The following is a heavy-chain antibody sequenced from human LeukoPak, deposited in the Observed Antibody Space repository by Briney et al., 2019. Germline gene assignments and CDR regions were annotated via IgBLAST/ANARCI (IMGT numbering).Heavy chain of an antibody. CDR3: ASSDYVRVENAFDI. CDR1: GGSISSSSYY. Sequence: PSETLSLTCTVSGGSISSSSYYWGWIRQPPGKGLEWIGSIYYSGSTYYNPSLKSRVTISVDTSKNQFSLKLSSVTAADTAVYYCASSDYVRVENAFDIWGQGTMVTVSS. D-gene: IGHD5-12*01. V-gene: IGHV4-39*07. J-gene: IGHJ3*02. CDR2: IYYSGST.